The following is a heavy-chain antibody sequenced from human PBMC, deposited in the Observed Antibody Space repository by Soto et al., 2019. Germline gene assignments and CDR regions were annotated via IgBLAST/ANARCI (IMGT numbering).Heavy chain of an antibody. CDR2: IYSGGST. CDR1: GFTVSSNY. V-gene: IGHV3-66*04. Sequence: EVQLVESGGGLVQPGGSLRLSCAASGFTVSSNYMSWVRQAPGKGLEWVSVIYSGGSTYYADSVKGRFTISRDNSKNTPYLQMNSLRAEDTAVYYCARLTMVRGVSEYYYYYYMDVWGKGTTVTVSS. D-gene: IGHD3-10*01. J-gene: IGHJ6*03. CDR3: ARLTMVRGVSEYYYYYYMDV.